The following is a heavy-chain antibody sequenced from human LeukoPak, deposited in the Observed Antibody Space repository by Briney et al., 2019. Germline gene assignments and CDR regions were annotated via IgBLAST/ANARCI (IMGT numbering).Heavy chain of an antibody. Sequence: GGSLRLSCVGSGFTFSSHGMNWVRQAPGKGGLEWVSSIGFTTSYIYYADSVKGRFTISRDNSKNTLYLQMNSLRAEDTAVYYCAKDQRWAGTTYYYYMDVWGKGTTVTISS. D-gene: IGHD6-19*01. CDR2: IGFTTSYI. CDR3: AKDQRWAGTTYYYYMDV. CDR1: GFTFSSHG. J-gene: IGHJ6*03. V-gene: IGHV3-21*01.